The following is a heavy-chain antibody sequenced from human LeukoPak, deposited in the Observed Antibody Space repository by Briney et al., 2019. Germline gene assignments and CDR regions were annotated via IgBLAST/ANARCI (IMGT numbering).Heavy chain of an antibody. CDR3: ARVGTAEGTLEDY. CDR2: IKHDGSEK. V-gene: IGHV3-7*01. J-gene: IGHJ4*02. Sequence: RGSLRLSCAASGFTFSSYWMSWVRQPPGKGLEWVANIKHDGSEKYYVDSVKGRFTISRDNAKNSLYLHMNSLRAEDTAVYYCARVGTAEGTLEDYWGQGTLVTVSS. CDR1: GFTFSSYW. D-gene: IGHD6-13*01.